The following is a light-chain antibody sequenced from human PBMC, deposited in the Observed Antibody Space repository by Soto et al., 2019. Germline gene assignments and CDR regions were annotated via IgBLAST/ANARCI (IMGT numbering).Light chain of an antibody. J-gene: IGKJ4*01. CDR3: QQGYSIHALT. V-gene: IGKV1-39*01. CDR2: DVS. CDR1: QTISSY. Sequence: DIQMTQSPSSLSASIGDRVTMSCRASQTISSYLHWYQHKAGRAPRLLISDVSTLQSGVPERFRGSGYEIEVTLTITYVQPEDFATYYCQQGYSIHALTFGGGTKLELK.